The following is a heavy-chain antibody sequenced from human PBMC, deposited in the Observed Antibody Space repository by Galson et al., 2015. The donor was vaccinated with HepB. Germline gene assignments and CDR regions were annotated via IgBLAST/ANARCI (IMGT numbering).Heavy chain of an antibody. D-gene: IGHD6-6*01. Sequence: SLRLSCAASGFTFGDYAMSWFRQAPGKGLEWVGFIRIKAYGATTEYAASVKGRFTISRDDSESIAYLQMNSLKTGDTAVYYCTRDGLIAARWNYYYYMDVWGKGTTVTVSS. V-gene: IGHV3-49*03. CDR3: TRDGLIAARWNYYYYMDV. CDR2: IRIKAYGATT. CDR1: GFTFGDYA. J-gene: IGHJ6*03.